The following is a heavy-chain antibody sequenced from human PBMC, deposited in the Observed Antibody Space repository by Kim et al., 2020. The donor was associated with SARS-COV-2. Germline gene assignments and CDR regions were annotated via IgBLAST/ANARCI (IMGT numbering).Heavy chain of an antibody. Sequence: YANSVKGRVTISRDNSKNTLYLQMGSLRAEDMAVYYCARARGVVTAIIDYWGQGTLVTVSS. V-gene: IGHV3-64*01. CDR3: ARARGVVTAIIDY. J-gene: IGHJ4*02. D-gene: IGHD2-21*02.